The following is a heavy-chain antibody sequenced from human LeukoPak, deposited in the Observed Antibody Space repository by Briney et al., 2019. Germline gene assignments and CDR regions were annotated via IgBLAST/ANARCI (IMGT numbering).Heavy chain of an antibody. J-gene: IGHJ5*02. CDR2: INHSGST. Sequence: SETLSLTCAVYGGSFSGYYWSWIRQPPGKGLEWIGEINHSGSTNYNPSLKSRVTISVDTSKNQFSLKLSSVTAADTAVYYCARRRYFDWLLSWGQGTLVTVSS. D-gene: IGHD3-9*01. V-gene: IGHV4-34*01. CDR3: ARRRYFDWLLS. CDR1: GGSFSGYY.